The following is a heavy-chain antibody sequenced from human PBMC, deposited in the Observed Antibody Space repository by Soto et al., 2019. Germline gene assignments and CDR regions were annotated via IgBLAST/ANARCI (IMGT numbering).Heavy chain of an antibody. J-gene: IGHJ4*02. D-gene: IGHD4-17*01. V-gene: IGHV4-34*01. Sequence: SETLSLTCAVYGGSFSGYYWSWIRQPPGKGLEWIGEINHSGSTNYNPSLKSRVTISVDTSKNQFSLKLSSVTAADTAVYYCARGFRVTTVTRYFDYWGQGTMVTVYS. CDR2: INHSGST. CDR1: GGSFSGYY. CDR3: ARGFRVTTVTRYFDY.